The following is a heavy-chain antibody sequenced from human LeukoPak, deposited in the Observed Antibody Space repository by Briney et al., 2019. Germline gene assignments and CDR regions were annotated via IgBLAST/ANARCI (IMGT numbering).Heavy chain of an antibody. CDR1: GGTFSSYA. V-gene: IGHV1-69*04. Sequence: SVKVSCKASGGTFSSYAISWVRQAPGQGLEWMGRIIPILGIANYAQKFQGRVTITADKSTSTAYMELSSLRSEDTAVYYCARDKVGSYLDYWGQGTLVTVSS. CDR2: IIPILGIA. D-gene: IGHD3-10*01. J-gene: IGHJ4*02. CDR3: ARDKVGSYLDY.